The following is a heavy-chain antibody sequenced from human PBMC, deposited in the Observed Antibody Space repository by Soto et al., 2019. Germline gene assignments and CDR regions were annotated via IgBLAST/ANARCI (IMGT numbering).Heavy chain of an antibody. CDR3: ARSGLVLWFGDRYGMDV. CDR2: IYYSGST. CDR1: GGSISSYY. D-gene: IGHD3-10*01. V-gene: IGHV4-59*01. J-gene: IGHJ6*02. Sequence: QVQLQESGPGLVKPSETLSLTCTVSGGSISSYYWSWIRQPPGKGLEWIGYIYYSGSTNYNPSLTCRVTISVDTSKNQFSLKLSSVTAADTAVYYCARSGLVLWFGDRYGMDVWGQGTTVTVSS.